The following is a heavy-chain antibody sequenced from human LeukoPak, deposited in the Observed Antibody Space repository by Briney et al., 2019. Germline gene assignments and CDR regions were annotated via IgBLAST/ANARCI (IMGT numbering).Heavy chain of an antibody. CDR2: ISGSDTIT. V-gene: IGHV3-23*01. CDR3: ARDTLLGATGAFDI. D-gene: IGHD1-26*01. J-gene: IGHJ3*02. Sequence: GGSLRLSCAASGFTFNNYALSWVRQAPGKGLEWVSVISGSDTITYYADSVKGRFTISRDNAKNSLYLQMNSLRAEDTAVYYCARDTLLGATGAFDIWGQGTMVTVSS. CDR1: GFTFNNYA.